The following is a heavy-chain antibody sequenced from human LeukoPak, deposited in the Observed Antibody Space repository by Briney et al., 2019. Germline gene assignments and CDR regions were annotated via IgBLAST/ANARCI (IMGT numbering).Heavy chain of an antibody. CDR1: GGSFSGYY. V-gene: IGHV4-34*01. Sequence: PSETLSLTCAVYGGSFSGYYWRWSRQPPGKGLEWIGEVNHSGSTNYNQSLMRRGTISVDTSNNQFSLQLMSLTAAVTAVDYCSRDPGFSHCYDNSGYKTVYGMDVWGQGTTVTVSS. CDR2: VNHSGST. D-gene: IGHD3-22*01. CDR3: SRDPGFSHCYDNSGYKTVYGMDV. J-gene: IGHJ6*02.